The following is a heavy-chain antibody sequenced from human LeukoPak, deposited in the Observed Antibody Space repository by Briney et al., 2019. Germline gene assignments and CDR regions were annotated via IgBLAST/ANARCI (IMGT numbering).Heavy chain of an antibody. Sequence: ASVKVSCKASGYTFTSYAMNWVRQAPGQGLEWMGWINTNTGNPTYAQGFTGRFVFSLDTSVSTAYLQISSLKAEDTAVYYCARGLWVAATWEVDYWGQGTLVTVSS. J-gene: IGHJ4*02. CDR1: GYTFTSYA. CDR2: INTNTGNP. V-gene: IGHV7-4-1*02. D-gene: IGHD2-15*01. CDR3: ARGLWVAATWEVDY.